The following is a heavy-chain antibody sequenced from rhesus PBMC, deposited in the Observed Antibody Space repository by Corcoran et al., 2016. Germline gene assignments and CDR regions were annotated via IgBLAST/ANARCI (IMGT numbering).Heavy chain of an antibody. Sequence: QLHLQESGPGLVEPSETLSLTCAVSGGSISRDWGSWFRQPPGKGLEWIGRISGRGGSCIYNPTRKSRGTIAMNTSKNQLSQKLISVTAADMAVYYCARERTSGWSWGQGVLVTVSS. V-gene: IGHV4-173*01. CDR2: ISGRGGSC. CDR1: GGSISRDW. CDR3: ARERTSGWS. J-gene: IGHJ4*01. D-gene: IGHD6S26*01.